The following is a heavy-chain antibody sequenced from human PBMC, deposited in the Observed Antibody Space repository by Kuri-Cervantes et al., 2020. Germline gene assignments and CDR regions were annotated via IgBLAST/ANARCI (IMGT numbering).Heavy chain of an antibody. V-gene: IGHV3-21*01. CDR2: ISSSSYI. CDR3: ARERGGRSSGYYYYYGMDV. CDR1: GFTFSSYA. D-gene: IGHD3-22*01. Sequence: ETLSLTCAASGFTFSSYAMHWVRQAPGKGLEWVSSISSSSYIYYADSVKGRFTISRDNAKNSLYLQMNSLRAEDTAVYYCARERGGRSSGYYYYYGMDVWGQGTTVTVSS. J-gene: IGHJ6*02.